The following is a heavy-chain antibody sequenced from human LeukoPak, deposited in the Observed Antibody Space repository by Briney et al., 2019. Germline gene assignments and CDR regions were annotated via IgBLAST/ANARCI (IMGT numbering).Heavy chain of an antibody. CDR1: GFTFSSYG. Sequence: QSGGSLRLSCAASGFTFSSYGMHWVRQAPGKGLEWVAFIRYDGSNKYYADSVKGRFTISRDNSKNTLYLQMSSLRAEDTAVYCCAKDLPKGPGLGPFDYWGQGTLVTVSS. CDR2: IRYDGSNK. D-gene: IGHD3-10*01. J-gene: IGHJ4*02. V-gene: IGHV3-30*02. CDR3: AKDLPKGPGLGPFDY.